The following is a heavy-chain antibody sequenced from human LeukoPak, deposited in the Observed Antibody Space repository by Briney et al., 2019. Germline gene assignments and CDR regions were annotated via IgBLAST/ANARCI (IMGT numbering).Heavy chain of an antibody. CDR3: ARAVDSSGYYGYYFDY. CDR2: IWYDGSKK. V-gene: IGHV3-33*01. J-gene: IGHJ4*02. Sequence: GRSLRLSCVASGFTFTTYGMHWVRQAPGKGLEWVAVIWYDGSKKYYADSVKGRFTISRDNSRSTLYLQMNSLRAEDTAVYYCARAVDSSGYYGYYFDYWGQGTLVTVSS. D-gene: IGHD3-22*01. CDR1: GFTFTTYG.